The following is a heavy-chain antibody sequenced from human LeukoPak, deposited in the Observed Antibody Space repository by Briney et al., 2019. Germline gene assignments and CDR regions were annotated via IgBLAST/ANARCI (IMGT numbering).Heavy chain of an antibody. Sequence: ASVKVSCKVSGYTFTGYYMHWVRQAPGQGLEWMGWINPNSGGTNYAQKFQGRVTMTRDTSISTAYMELSRLRSDDTAVYYCARSWTYYYYSKGIFDPWGQGTLVTVSS. CDR1: GYTFTGYY. CDR2: INPNSGGT. D-gene: IGHD3-22*01. J-gene: IGHJ5*02. V-gene: IGHV1-2*02. CDR3: ARSWTYYYYSKGIFDP.